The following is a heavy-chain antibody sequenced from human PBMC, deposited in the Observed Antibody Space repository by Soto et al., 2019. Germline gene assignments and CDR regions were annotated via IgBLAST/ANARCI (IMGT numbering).Heavy chain of an antibody. CDR3: ARLGYSYGYGDY. D-gene: IGHD5-18*01. CDR2: INHSGST. J-gene: IGHJ4*02. CDR1: GGSFSGYY. V-gene: IGHV4-34*01. Sequence: PSETLSLTFAVYGGSFSGYYWSWIRQPPGKGLEWIGEINHSGSTNYNPSLKSRVTISVDTSKNQFSLKLSSVTAADTAVYYCARLGYSYGYGDYWGQGTLVTVSS.